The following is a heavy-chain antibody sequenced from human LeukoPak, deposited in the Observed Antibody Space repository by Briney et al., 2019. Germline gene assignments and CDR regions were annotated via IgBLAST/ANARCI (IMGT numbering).Heavy chain of an antibody. J-gene: IGHJ2*01. D-gene: IGHD3-16*01. Sequence: GRSLRLSCAASGFTFSRHGMHWVRQAPGKGLEWVAVIGDTGRAKHYADSVEGRFTASRDNSKNTLYLEMNSLRYDDTALYYCAREAAWGNWYFDLWGRGTLVTVSS. CDR2: IGDTGRAK. CDR3: AREAAWGNWYFDL. CDR1: GFTFSRHG. V-gene: IGHV3-30*03.